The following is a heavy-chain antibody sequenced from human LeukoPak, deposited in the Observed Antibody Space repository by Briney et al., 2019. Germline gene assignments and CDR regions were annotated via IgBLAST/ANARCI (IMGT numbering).Heavy chain of an antibody. CDR2: ITHDGSNN. J-gene: IGHJ4*02. CDR3: ASQTGATPR. CDR1: GFTFSRYG. D-gene: IGHD7-27*01. V-gene: IGHV3-30*03. Sequence: GGSLRLSCAPSGFTFSRYGMDWVCQAPGKGLEWVAVITHDGSNNYYGDSVKGRFTISRDNSKNTLYLKMSSLKVEDTAVYYCASQTGATPRWGQGTLVTGSS.